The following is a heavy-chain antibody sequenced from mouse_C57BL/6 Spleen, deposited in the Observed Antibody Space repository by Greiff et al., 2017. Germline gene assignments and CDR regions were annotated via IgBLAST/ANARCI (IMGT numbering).Heavy chain of an antibody. D-gene: IGHD1-1*01. CDR3: ARQGYDYYDAY. Sequence: EVQLQQSGGGLVQPGGSLKLSCAASGFTFSDYYMYWVRQTPEKGLEWVANISNGGGNTYYTDTVKGRFTISGDNAKNTLYLQMSRLKSEDTAMYYCARQGYDYYDAYWGQGTLVTVSA. J-gene: IGHJ3*01. CDR1: GFTFSDYY. CDR2: ISNGGGNT. V-gene: IGHV5-12*01.